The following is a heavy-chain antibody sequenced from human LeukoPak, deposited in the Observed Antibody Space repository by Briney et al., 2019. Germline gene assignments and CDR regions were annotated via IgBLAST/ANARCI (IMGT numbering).Heavy chain of an antibody. CDR2: IYHSGST. J-gene: IGHJ6*03. CDR1: GGSISSGGYY. Sequence: SETLSLTCTVSGGSISSGGYYWSWIRQPPGKGLEWIGYIYHSGSTYYNPSLKSRVTISVDRSKNQFSLKLSSVTAADTAVYYCARGAYCGGDCPLDYYYYMDVWGKGTTVTVSS. V-gene: IGHV4-30-2*01. D-gene: IGHD2-21*01. CDR3: ARGAYCGGDCPLDYYYYMDV.